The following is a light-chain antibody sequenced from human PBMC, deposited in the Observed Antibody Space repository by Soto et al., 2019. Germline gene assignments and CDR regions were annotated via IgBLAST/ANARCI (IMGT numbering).Light chain of an antibody. J-gene: IGKJ1*01. CDR2: DAS. CDR3: QQYHNWPPWT. Sequence: EIVFTQSPATLSLSPGERATLSCRASQSVSSYLAWYQQKPGQAPRLLIYDASNRATGVPARFSGSGSGTDFTLTISSLEPEDSAVYYCQQYHNWPPWTFGQGTKVDIK. CDR1: QSVSSY. V-gene: IGKV3-11*01.